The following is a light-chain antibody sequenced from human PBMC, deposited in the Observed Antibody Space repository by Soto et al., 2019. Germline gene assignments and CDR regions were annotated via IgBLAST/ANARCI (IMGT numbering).Light chain of an antibody. CDR2: GAS. J-gene: IGKJ4*01. V-gene: IGKV3-15*01. CDR3: QHYNNLWG. CDR1: QSVRSN. Sequence: EIVMTQSPATLSVSPGERVTLSCRASQSVRSNLAWYQQKPGQVPRVLIYGASTRAIGIPDRFSGSGSGTEFTLTISSLQSEDFAVYYCQHYNNLWGFGGGTKGRSN.